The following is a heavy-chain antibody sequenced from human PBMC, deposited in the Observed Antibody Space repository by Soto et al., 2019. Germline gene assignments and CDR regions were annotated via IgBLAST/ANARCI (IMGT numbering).Heavy chain of an antibody. CDR2: ISYDGSNK. CDR1: GFTFSSYG. V-gene: IGHV3-30*18. D-gene: IGHD4-17*01. Sequence: GGSLRLSCAASGFTFSSYGIHFVRHAPFKWLEWVAVISYDGSNKYYADSVKGRFTISRDNSKNTLYLQMNSLRAEDTAVYYCAKNYGDYQDYYYYGMDVWGQGTTVTVSS. J-gene: IGHJ6*02. CDR3: AKNYGDYQDYYYYGMDV.